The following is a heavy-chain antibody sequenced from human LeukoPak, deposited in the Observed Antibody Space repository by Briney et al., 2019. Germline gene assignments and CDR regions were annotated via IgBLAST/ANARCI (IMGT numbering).Heavy chain of an antibody. Sequence: PGGPLRLSCAASGLTFSSYAMNWVGQAPGKGREGVSSIIAGGSPYYADSVKGRFTISKDNSKNTLYLQVNSLRAEDTAVYWCAKGGYCSSTSCYYGWFDPWGQGTLVTVSS. D-gene: IGHD2-2*01. CDR1: GLTFSSYA. V-gene: IGHV3-23*01. CDR2: IIAGGSP. J-gene: IGHJ5*02. CDR3: AKGGYCSSTSCYYGWFDP.